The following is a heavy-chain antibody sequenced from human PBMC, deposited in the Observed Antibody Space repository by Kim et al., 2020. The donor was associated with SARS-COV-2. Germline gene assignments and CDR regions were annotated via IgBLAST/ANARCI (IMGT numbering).Heavy chain of an antibody. CDR2: IKSKADGGTT. CDR3: IRYGSGL. J-gene: IGHJ4*02. Sequence: GGSLRLSCAASGFTFNNAWMNWVRQAPGKGLEWVGRIKSKADGGTTDYTAPVKGRFTISRDDSKNTLFLQMNSLKIEDTAVYYCIRYGSGLWGQGTLVTVSS. CDR1: GFTFNNAW. V-gene: IGHV3-15*01. D-gene: IGHD3-10*01.